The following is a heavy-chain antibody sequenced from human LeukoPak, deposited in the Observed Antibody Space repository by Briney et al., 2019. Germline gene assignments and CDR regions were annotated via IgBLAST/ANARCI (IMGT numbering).Heavy chain of an antibody. CDR3: ARLRVKRLASSYSLDA. Sequence: SETLSLTCIVSGDSVTTTNFYWGWIRQAPGKGLEWIGSLYYGVNTYYKPSLKSRVTISVDTSLNQFSLILTSVTAADTGMYYCARLRVKRLASSYSLDAWGKGPRVT. V-gene: IGHV4-39*01. D-gene: IGHD2-21*01. CDR2: LYYGVNT. J-gene: IGHJ6*03. CDR1: GDSVTTTNFY.